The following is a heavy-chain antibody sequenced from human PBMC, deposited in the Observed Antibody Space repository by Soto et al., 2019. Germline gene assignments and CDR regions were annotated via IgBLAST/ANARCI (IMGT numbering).Heavy chain of an antibody. CDR1: GYIFNKYP. J-gene: IGHJ4*02. D-gene: IGHD5-18*01. V-gene: IGHV1-46*02. CDR2: INPSGGST. CDR3: ARHGYSYGGGYFDY. Sequence: ASVKVSCKASGYIFNKYPIHWVRQAPGQGLEWMGIINPSGGSTSYAQKFQGRVTITADVSTNTAYMELSSLRSEDTAVYYCARHGYSYGGGYFDYWGQGTLVTVSS.